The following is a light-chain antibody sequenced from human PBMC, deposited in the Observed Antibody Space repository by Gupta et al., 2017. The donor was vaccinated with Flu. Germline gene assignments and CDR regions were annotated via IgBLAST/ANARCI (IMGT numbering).Light chain of an antibody. V-gene: IGLV3-25*02. CDR3: QSSDTSDVYV. CDR1: ALSKHY. Sequence: SSALTPPPSVSVSAGQTARIACSGDALSKHYAYWYQRKPGQAPVMVMYKDTERPSGIPERFSGSNSGTTVTLTISGVQAEEEADYYCQSSDTSDVYVFGGGTKLTVL. J-gene: IGLJ2*01. CDR2: KDT.